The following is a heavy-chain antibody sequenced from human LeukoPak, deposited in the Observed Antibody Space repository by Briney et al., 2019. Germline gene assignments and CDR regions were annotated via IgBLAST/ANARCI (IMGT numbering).Heavy chain of an antibody. CDR3: ARYGGTYRDY. D-gene: IGHD1-26*01. J-gene: IGHJ4*02. V-gene: IGHV3-21*01. Sequence: GGSLRLSCAVSGFTLSTSNMNWVRQAPGKGLEWASSITSGSSNIFYADSVKGRFTISRDNSKDSLYLQMNSLRADDTAVYYCARYGGTYRDYWGQGTLVTVSS. CDR1: GFTLSTSN. CDR2: ITSGSSNI.